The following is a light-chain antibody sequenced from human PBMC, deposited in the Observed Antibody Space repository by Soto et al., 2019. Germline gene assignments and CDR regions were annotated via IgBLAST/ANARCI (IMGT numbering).Light chain of an antibody. CDR3: TSCTTSTTMI. CDR2: DVN. Sequence: QSALTQPASVSGSPGQSITISCTGTSSDIGAYNFVSWYQQHPGKAPKLMLYDVNIRPSGVSNHFSGSKSGNTASLTISGLQAEDEADYYCTSCTTSTTMIFGGGTQLTVL. V-gene: IGLV2-14*03. CDR1: SSDIGAYNF. J-gene: IGLJ2*01.